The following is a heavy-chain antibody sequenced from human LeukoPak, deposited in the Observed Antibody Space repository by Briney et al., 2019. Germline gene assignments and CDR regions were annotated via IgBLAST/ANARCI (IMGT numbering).Heavy chain of an antibody. CDR3: ARDLVQLWSKDY. J-gene: IGHJ4*02. CDR2: ISGSGGST. CDR1: GFTFSSYA. V-gene: IGHV3-23*01. Sequence: AGGSLRLSCAASGFTFSSYAMSWVRQAPGKGLEWVSAISGSGGSTYYADSVKGRFTISRDNAKNSLYLQMNSLRAEDTAVYYCARDLVQLWSKDYWGQGTLVTVSS. D-gene: IGHD5-18*01.